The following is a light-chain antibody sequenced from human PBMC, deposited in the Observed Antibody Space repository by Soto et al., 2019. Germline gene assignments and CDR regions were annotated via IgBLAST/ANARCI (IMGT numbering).Light chain of an antibody. Sequence: EIVMTQSPATLSVSPGERATLSCRASQSVSSKLAWFQQKPGQAPRLLIYFASTRATDIPARFSGSGSGTEFTLTISSXQSEDFAVYYCQQYNNWPHTFGQGTKLEIK. V-gene: IGKV3-15*01. CDR3: QQYNNWPHT. CDR2: FAS. CDR1: QSVSSK. J-gene: IGKJ2*01.